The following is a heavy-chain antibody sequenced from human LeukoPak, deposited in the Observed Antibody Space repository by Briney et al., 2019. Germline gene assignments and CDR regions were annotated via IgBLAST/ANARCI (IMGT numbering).Heavy chain of an antibody. Sequence: GGSLRLSCAASGFTFSSYGMHWVRQAPGKGLEWVAVISYDGSNKYYADSVKGRFTISRDNSKNTLYLQMNSLRAEDTAVYYCARGFGKVSSDVFGGYTMDVWGQGTTVTVSS. D-gene: IGHD3-10*01. CDR2: ISYDGSNK. CDR1: GFTFSSYG. J-gene: IGHJ6*02. CDR3: ARGFGKVSSDVFGGYTMDV. V-gene: IGHV3-30*03.